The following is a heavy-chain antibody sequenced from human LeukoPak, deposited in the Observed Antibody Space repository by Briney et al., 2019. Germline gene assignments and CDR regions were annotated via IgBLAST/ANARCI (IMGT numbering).Heavy chain of an antibody. Sequence: GGSLRLSCAASGFTFSSYTMNWVRQAPGKGLEWVSSISSSSSYIYYADSVRGRFTISRDNAKNSLYLQMNSLRADDTAVYYCTTDLGDYGDYVRCWGQGTLVTVSS. D-gene: IGHD4-17*01. V-gene: IGHV3-21*01. CDR3: TTDLGDYGDYVRC. CDR1: GFTFSSYT. CDR2: ISSSSSYI. J-gene: IGHJ4*02.